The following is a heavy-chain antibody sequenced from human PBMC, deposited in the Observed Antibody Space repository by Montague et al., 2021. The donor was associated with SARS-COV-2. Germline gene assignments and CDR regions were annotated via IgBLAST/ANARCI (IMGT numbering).Heavy chain of an antibody. V-gene: IGHV4-39*01. CDR3: ARRYGDGTGYHCMDS. D-gene: IGHD3-9*01. J-gene: IGHJ4*02. Sequence: SETLSLTCTVSGGSISATDCYWAWIRQPPGKGLEWVGSINYIGTTAYNPSLRSRVTMSVDPSKNQFSLRLNSVTAGDTAVYYCARRYGDGTGYHCMDSWGQGTLVPVSS. CDR2: INYIGTT. CDR1: GGSISATDCY.